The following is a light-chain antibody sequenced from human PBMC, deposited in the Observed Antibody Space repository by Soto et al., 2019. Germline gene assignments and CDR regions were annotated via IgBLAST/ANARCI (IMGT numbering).Light chain of an antibody. CDR2: GNS. CDR3: QSYDSSLSGPYV. J-gene: IGLJ1*01. CDR1: SSNIGAGYD. V-gene: IGLV1-40*01. Sequence: QPVLTQPPSVSGAPGQRVTISCTGSSSNIGAGYDVHWYQQLPGTAPKLLIYGNSNRPSGVPDRFSGSKSGTSASLAITGLHAEDEADYYCQSYDSSLSGPYVFGTGTKCTVL.